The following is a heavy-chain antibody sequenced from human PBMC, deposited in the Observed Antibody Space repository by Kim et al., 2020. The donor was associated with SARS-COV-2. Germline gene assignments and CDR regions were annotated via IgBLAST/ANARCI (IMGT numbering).Heavy chain of an antibody. CDR3: AHRRPLYGYLDY. J-gene: IGHJ4*02. Sequence: RYSPSLKGRLTITKDTSKNQVVLTMTNMDPVDTATYYCAHRRPLYGYLDYWGQGTLVTVSS. D-gene: IGHD2-8*01. V-gene: IGHV2-5*01.